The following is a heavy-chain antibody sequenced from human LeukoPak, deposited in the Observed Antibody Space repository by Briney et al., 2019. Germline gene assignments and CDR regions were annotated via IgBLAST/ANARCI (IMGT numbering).Heavy chain of an antibody. V-gene: IGHV3-53*04. CDR3: ARGDYYDSSGYIDY. D-gene: IGHD3-22*01. J-gene: IGHJ4*02. CDR1: GFTVSSNH. Sequence: GGSLRLSCAAPGFTVSSNHMSWVRQAPGKGLEWVSVIYSGGSTYYADSVKGRFTISRHNSKNTLYLQMNSLRAEDTAVYYCARGDYYDSSGYIDYWGQGTLVTVSS. CDR2: IYSGGST.